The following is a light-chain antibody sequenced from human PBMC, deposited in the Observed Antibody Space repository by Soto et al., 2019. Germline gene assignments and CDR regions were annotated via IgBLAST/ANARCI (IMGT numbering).Light chain of an antibody. CDR2: MAS. J-gene: IGKJ4*01. V-gene: IGKV1-5*03. CDR3: QHCFRYPVT. Sequence: DVQMTQSPSTLSASVGDRVTITCRASPNIGDWLAWYQQKPGKAPKLLIYMASTLQSGVPSRFGGSGSGTEFTLTISSLQPDDFATYYCQHCFRYPVTFGGGTKVEMK. CDR1: PNIGDW.